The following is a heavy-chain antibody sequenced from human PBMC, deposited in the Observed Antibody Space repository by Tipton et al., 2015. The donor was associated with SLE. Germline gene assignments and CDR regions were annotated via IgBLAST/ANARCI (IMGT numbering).Heavy chain of an antibody. Sequence: TLSLTCAVYGGSFSGYYWSWIRQPPGKGLEWIGEIYHSGSTNYNPSLKSRVTISVDTSKNQFSLKLSSVTAADTAVYYCARQRRGQNYDFWSGSMGYFDYWGQGTLVTVSS. J-gene: IGHJ4*02. CDR3: ARQRRGQNYDFWSGSMGYFDY. V-gene: IGHV4-34*01. D-gene: IGHD3-3*01. CDR2: IYHSGST. CDR1: GGSFSGYY.